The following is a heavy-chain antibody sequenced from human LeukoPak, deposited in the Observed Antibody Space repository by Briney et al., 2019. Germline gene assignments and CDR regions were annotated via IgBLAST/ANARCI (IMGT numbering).Heavy chain of an antibody. J-gene: IGHJ4*02. Sequence: SETLSLTCTVSGGSISSSPYYWGWIRQPPGKGLEWIGNIYYSGSTYYNPSLKTRVTISVVTSKNQFSLKLTSVTAADTAVYYCARHASVDGNWPRPLDYWGQGSLVTVSS. CDR2: IYYSGST. V-gene: IGHV4-39*01. CDR1: GGSISSSPYY. D-gene: IGHD6-19*01. CDR3: ARHASVDGNWPRPLDY.